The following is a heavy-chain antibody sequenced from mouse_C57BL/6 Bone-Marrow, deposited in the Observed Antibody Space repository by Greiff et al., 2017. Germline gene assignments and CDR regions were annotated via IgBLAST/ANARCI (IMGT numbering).Heavy chain of an antibody. V-gene: IGHV5-12*01. CDR1: GFTFSDYY. CDR2: ISNGGGST. CDR3: ARGVGDEAWFAY. J-gene: IGHJ3*01. Sequence: EVKLMESGGGLVQPGGSLKLSCAASGFTFSDYYMYWVRQTPEKRLEWVAYISNGGGSTYYPDTVKGRFTIYRDNAKNTLYLQMSRLKSEDTAMYYCARGVGDEAWFAYWGQGTLVTVSA. D-gene: IGHD1-1*01.